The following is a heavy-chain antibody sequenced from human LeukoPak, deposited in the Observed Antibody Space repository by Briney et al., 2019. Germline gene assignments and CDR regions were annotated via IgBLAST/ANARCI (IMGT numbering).Heavy chain of an antibody. CDR1: GFTFSSYS. CDR2: ISSSSSYI. Sequence: GGSLRLSCAASGFTFSSYSMNWVRQAPGKGLEWVSSISSSSSYIYYADSVKGRFTISRDNAKNSLYLQMNSLRAEDTAVYYCASSLRRPGTLHYRGQGTLVTVSS. J-gene: IGHJ4*02. CDR3: ASSLRRPGTLHY. V-gene: IGHV3-21*01. D-gene: IGHD4-17*01.